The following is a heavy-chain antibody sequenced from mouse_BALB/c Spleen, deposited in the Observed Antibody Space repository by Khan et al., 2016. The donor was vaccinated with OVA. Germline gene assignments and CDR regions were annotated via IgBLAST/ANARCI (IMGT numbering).Heavy chain of an antibody. CDR2: ISYSGST. CDR3: ARTARIKY. Sequence: EVQLQASGPGLVKPSQSLSLTCPVTGYSITSGYGWNWIRQFPGNKLEWMGYISYSGSTNYNPSLKSRISITRDTSKNQFFLQLNSVTTEDTATYYCARTARIKYWGQGTTLTVSS. CDR1: GYSITSGYG. J-gene: IGHJ2*01. V-gene: IGHV3-2*02. D-gene: IGHD1-2*01.